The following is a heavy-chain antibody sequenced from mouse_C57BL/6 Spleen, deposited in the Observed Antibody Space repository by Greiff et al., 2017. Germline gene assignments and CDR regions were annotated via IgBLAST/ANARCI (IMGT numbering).Heavy chain of an antibody. V-gene: IGHV14-2*01. J-gene: IGHJ2*01. D-gene: IGHD2-13*01. CDR2: IDPEDGET. CDR3: AGSDDDYYFDC. Sequence: EVKLVESGAELVKPGASVKLSCTASGFTITDYYMHWVKQRPEQGLEWIGRIDPEDGETKYTPKFKGKATITADTSSNTAYLQLSSLTSEDAAVYYCAGSDDDYYFDCWGKGTTVTVSS. CDR1: GFTITDYY.